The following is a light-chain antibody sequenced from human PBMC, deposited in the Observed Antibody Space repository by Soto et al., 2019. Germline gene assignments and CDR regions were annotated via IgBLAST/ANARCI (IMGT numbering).Light chain of an antibody. CDR3: SSYTSTSTPWV. Sequence: QSVLTQPASVSGSPGQSITIFCSGTSSDVGAYKFVSWYRHHPGKAPQVMIYEVSNRPSGVSNRFSGSKSGNTASLTISGLQPEVEGDYYCSSYTSTSTPWVFGEGTKLTVL. J-gene: IGLJ3*02. CDR2: EVS. CDR1: SSDVGAYKF. V-gene: IGLV2-14*01.